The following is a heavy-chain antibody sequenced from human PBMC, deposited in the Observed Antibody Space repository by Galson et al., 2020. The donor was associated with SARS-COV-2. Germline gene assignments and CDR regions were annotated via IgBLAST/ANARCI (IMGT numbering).Heavy chain of an antibody. CDR2: IIPIFGTA. CDR1: GGTFSSYA. J-gene: IGHJ6*02. Sequence: SVKVSCKASGGTFSSYAISWVRQAPGQGLEWMGGIIPIFGTANYAQKFQGRVTITADESTSTAYMELSSLRSEDTAVYYCARDKVALRWDSRSTYYYYGMDVWGQGTTVTVSS. D-gene: IGHD4-17*01. CDR3: ARDKVALRWDSRSTYYYYGMDV. V-gene: IGHV1-69*13.